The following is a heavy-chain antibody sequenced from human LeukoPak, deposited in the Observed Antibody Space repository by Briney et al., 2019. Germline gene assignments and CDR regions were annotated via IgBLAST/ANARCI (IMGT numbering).Heavy chain of an antibody. V-gene: IGHV1-18*01. CDR2: ISAYNGNT. Sequence: ASVKVSCKASGYTFTSYGISWVRQAPGQELEWMGWISAYNGNTNYAQKLQGRVTMTTDTSTSTAYMELRSLRSDDTAVYYCARITRELLAFDYWGQGTLVTVSS. CDR3: ARITRELLAFDY. D-gene: IGHD1-26*01. J-gene: IGHJ4*02. CDR1: GYTFTSYG.